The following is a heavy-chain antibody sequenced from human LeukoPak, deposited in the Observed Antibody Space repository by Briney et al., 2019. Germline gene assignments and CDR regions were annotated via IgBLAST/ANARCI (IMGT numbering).Heavy chain of an antibody. CDR3: ARDLDGMDV. V-gene: IGHV1-2*02. J-gene: IGHJ6*02. CDR2: INSNNGGT. CDR1: GYTFTGYY. D-gene: IGHD3-16*01. Sequence: GASVKVSCKASGYTFTGYYLHWVRQAPGQGLEWRGWINSNNGGTNYTQKFQGRVTMTSDTSISTAYMELSSLRSDDTDVYYCARDLDGMDVWGQGPTVTVSS.